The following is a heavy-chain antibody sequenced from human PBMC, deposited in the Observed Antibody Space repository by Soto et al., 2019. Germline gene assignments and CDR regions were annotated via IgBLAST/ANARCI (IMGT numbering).Heavy chain of an antibody. CDR2: ISGSGGST. V-gene: IGHV3-23*01. D-gene: IGHD2-15*01. Sequence: EVQLLESGGGLVQPGGSLRLSCAASGFTFSSYAMSWVRQAPGKGLEWVSAISGSGGSTYYADSVKGRFTISRDNSKNTLYLQMNSRRAEDRAVYYCAKVLREGSIVVVEPAWDYWGQGTLVTVSS. CDR1: GFTFSSYA. CDR3: AKVLREGSIVVVEPAWDY. J-gene: IGHJ4*02.